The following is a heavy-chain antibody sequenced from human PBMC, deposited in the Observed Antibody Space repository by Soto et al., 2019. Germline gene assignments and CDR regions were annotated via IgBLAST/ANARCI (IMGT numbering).Heavy chain of an antibody. J-gene: IGHJ6*02. CDR3: ARDILTGYYRSGMDV. Sequence: GGALILSGAASGFTASSNYMSWVRHAPGKGLEWVSVVYSGGSTYYADSVKGRFTISRENSKNTLYLQMNSLRAEDTAVYYCARDILTGYYRSGMDVWGQGTTVTVSS. CDR2: VYSGGST. CDR1: GFTASSNY. D-gene: IGHD3-9*01. V-gene: IGHV3-53*01.